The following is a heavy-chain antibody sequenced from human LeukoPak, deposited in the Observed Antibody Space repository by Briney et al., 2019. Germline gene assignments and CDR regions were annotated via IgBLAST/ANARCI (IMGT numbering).Heavy chain of an antibody. CDR3: ARQSYPYGMDV. J-gene: IGHJ6*02. CDR1: GGSISSYY. V-gene: IGHV4-59*08. CDR2: IYYSGST. D-gene: IGHD2-2*02. Sequence: SETLSLTCTVSGGSISSYYWSWIRQPPGKGLEWIGYIYYSGSTNYNPSLKSRVTISVDTSKNQFSLKLSSMTAADTAVYYCARQSYPYGMDVWGQGTTVTVSS.